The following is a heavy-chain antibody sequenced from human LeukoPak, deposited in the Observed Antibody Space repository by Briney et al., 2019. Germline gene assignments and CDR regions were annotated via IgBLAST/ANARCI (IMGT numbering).Heavy chain of an antibody. D-gene: IGHD2-15*01. CDR3: VRQVGGYCSGGSCERIYYYYYMDV. CDR1: GYSFTSYW. J-gene: IGHJ6*03. Sequence: GESLKISCKGSGYSFTSYWIGWVRQMPGKGLEWMGIIYPGDSDTRYSPSFQGQVTISADKSISTAYLQWSSLKASDTAMYYCVRQVGGYCSGGSCERIYYYYYMDVWGKGTTVTVSS. V-gene: IGHV5-51*01. CDR2: IYPGDSDT.